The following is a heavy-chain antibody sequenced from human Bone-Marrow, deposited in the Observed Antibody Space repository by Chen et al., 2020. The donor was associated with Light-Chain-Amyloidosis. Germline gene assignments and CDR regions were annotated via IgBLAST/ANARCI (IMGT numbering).Heavy chain of an antibody. D-gene: IGHD5-12*01. CDR1: GYTFPNYW. V-gene: IGHV5-51*01. J-gene: IGHJ4*02. CDR3: ARRRDGYNFDY. CDR2: IYPDDSDA. Sequence: EVQLEQSGPDVNKPGESLKISCKGSGYTFPNYWIGWVRQMPGKGLEWMGVIYPDDSDARYSPSFEGQVTISADKSITTAYLQWRSLKASDTAMYYCARRRDGYNFDYWGQGTLVTVSS.